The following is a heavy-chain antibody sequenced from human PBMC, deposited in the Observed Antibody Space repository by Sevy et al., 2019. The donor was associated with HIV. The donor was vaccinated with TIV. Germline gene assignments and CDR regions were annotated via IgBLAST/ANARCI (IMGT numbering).Heavy chain of an antibody. CDR2: IYWNDDK. J-gene: IGHJ5*02. Sequence: SGPTLVKPTQTLTLTCTFSGFSLSTSGVGVGWIRQPPGKALEWLALIYWNDDKRYSPSLKSRLTITKDTSKNRVVLKRTNMDPVDTATYYCARAPGAYGSGTYNWFDPWGQGTLVTVSS. CDR3: ARAPGAYGSGTYNWFDP. V-gene: IGHV2-5*01. CDR1: GFSLSTSGVG. D-gene: IGHD3-10*01.